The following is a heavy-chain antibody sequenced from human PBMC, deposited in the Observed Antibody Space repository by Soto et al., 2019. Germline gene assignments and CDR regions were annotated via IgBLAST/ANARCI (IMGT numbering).Heavy chain of an antibody. CDR1: GGSIISGGYY. J-gene: IGHJ3*02. D-gene: IGHD3-9*01. CDR2: IYYSGST. Sequence: TLCLTCTVSGGSIISGGYYWSWIRQHPGKGLEWIGYIYYSGSTYYNPSLKSRVTISVDTSKNQFSLKLSSVTAADTAVYYCARGIFWAPEGDFDIWGQGTMVTVSS. CDR3: ARGIFWAPEGDFDI. V-gene: IGHV4-31*03.